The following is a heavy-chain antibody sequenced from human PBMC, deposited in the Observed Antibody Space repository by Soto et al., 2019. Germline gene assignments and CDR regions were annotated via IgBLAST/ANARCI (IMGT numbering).Heavy chain of an antibody. CDR2: ISSSSSYI. D-gene: IGHD3-3*01. CDR1: GFTFSSYS. V-gene: IGHV3-21*01. J-gene: IGHJ3*02. CDR3: ARSFGGNSAFDI. Sequence: GGSLRLSCAASGFTFSSYSMNWVRQAPGKGLEWVSSISSSSSYIYYADSVKGRFTISRDNAKNSLYLQMNSLRAEDTAVYYCARSFGGNSAFDIWGQGTMVTVSS.